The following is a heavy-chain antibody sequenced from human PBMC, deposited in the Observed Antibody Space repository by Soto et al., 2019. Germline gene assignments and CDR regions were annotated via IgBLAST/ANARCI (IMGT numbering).Heavy chain of an antibody. V-gene: IGHV4-39*01. D-gene: IGHD5-12*01. CDR1: DDSINSDKYY. J-gene: IGHJ4*02. CDR2: IYYRGNA. CDR3: ARLEGLATISYYFDF. Sequence: QLQLQESGPGLVKPSETLSLTCSVSDDSINSDKYYWGWIRQPPGKGLEWIGSIYYRGNAYFNPSLPTRITIPLEKSESQFSLKLHSVTAADSAVYFCARLEGLATISYYFDFWGPGALVTLSS.